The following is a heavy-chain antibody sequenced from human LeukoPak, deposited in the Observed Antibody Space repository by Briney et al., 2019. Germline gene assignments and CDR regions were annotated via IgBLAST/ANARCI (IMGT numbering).Heavy chain of an antibody. CDR2: ISYDGSNK. Sequence: GGSLRLSCAASGITFSSYAMHWVRQAPGKGLEWVAVISYDGSNKYYADSVKGRFTISRDNSKNTLYLQMNSLRAEDTAVYYCARWYYYDSSGLALDYWGQGTLVTVSS. CDR1: GITFSSYA. D-gene: IGHD3-22*01. V-gene: IGHV3-30*04. J-gene: IGHJ4*02. CDR3: ARWYYYDSSGLALDY.